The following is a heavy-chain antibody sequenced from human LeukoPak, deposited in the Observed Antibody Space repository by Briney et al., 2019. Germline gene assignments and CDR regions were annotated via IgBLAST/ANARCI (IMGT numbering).Heavy chain of an antibody. CDR1: GFTFSSYW. J-gene: IGHJ4*02. V-gene: IGHV3-7*01. CDR2: IKEDGSEK. D-gene: IGHD2-2*01. Sequence: GGSLRLSCAASGFTFSSYWMSWVRQAPGKGLEWVANIKEDGSEKYYVDSVKGRFTISRDNAKNSLYLQMNSLRAEDTAVYYCVRGRYCNSISCDYFDYWGQGTRVTVSS. CDR3: VRGRYCNSISCDYFDY.